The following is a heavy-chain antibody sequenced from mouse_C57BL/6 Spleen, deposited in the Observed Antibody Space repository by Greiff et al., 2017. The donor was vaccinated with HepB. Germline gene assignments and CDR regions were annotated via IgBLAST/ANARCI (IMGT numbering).Heavy chain of an antibody. J-gene: IGHJ3*01. V-gene: IGHV1-81*01. D-gene: IGHD2-9*01. CDR1: GYTFTSYG. Sequence: QVQLKQSGAELARPGASVKLSCKASGYTFTSYGISWVKQRTGQGLEWIGEIYPRSGNTYYNEKFKGKATLTADKSSSTAYMELRSLTSEDSAVYFCARPPMVTTGGFAYWGQGTLVTVSA. CDR2: IYPRSGNT. CDR3: ARPPMVTTGGFAY.